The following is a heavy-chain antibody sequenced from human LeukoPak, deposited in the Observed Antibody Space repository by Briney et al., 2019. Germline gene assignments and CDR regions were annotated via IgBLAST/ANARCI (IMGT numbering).Heavy chain of an antibody. V-gene: IGHV3-48*03. J-gene: IGHJ5*02. Sequence: PGGSLRLSCAASGFTFSSYEMNWVRQAPGMGLEWVSYISSGGDTIYYASSVKGRFTISRDNAKNSLYLQMNNLRAEDTAVYYCAGEVVAVKWFDPWGQGTLVTVSS. CDR2: ISSGGDTI. CDR3: AGEVVAVKWFDP. CDR1: GFTFSSYE. D-gene: IGHD2-15*01.